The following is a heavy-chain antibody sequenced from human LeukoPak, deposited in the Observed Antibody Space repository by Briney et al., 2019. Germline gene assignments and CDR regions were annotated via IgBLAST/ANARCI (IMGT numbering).Heavy chain of an antibody. J-gene: IGHJ5*02. V-gene: IGHV3-7*03. CDR2: IKQDGSEK. CDR3: AKDQPGVGNWFDP. D-gene: IGHD1-26*01. Sequence: GSLRLSCAASGLTVSSDCMSWVRQAPGKGLEWVANIKQDGSEKYFVDSVKGRFTISRDNAKNSLYLQMNSLRAEDTAVYYCAKDQPGVGNWFDPWGQGTLVTVSS. CDR1: GLTVSSDC.